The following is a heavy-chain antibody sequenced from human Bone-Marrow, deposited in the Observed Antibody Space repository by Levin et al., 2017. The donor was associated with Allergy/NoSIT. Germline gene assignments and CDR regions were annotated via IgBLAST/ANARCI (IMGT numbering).Heavy chain of an antibody. CDR1: GGSISSSSYY. V-gene: IGHV4-39*07. D-gene: IGHD5-18*01. J-gene: IGHJ4*02. CDR2: IYYSGST. CDR3: ARGAYSYGFQCFDY. Sequence: SETLSLTCTVSGGSISSSSYYWGWIRQPPGKGLEWIGSIYYSGSTYYNPSLKSRVTISVDTSKNQFSLKLSSVTAADTAVYYCARGAYSYGFQCFDYWGQGTLVTVSS.